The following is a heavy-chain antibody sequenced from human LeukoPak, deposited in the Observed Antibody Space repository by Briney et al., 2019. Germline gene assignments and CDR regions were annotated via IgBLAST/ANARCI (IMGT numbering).Heavy chain of an antibody. CDR3: ARDPEQHYGILTGYYAYYYYYGMDV. J-gene: IGHJ6*02. CDR2: ISAYNGNT. CDR1: GYTFTSYG. D-gene: IGHD3-9*01. Sequence: ASVKVSCKASGYTFTSYGISWVRQAPGQGLEWMGWISAYNGNTNYAQKLQGRVTMTTDTSTSTAYMELRSLRSDDTAVYYCARDPEQHYGILTGYYAYYYYYGMDVWGQGTTVTVSS. V-gene: IGHV1-18*01.